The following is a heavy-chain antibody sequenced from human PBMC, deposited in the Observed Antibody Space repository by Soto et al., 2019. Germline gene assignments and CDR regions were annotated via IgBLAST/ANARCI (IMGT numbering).Heavy chain of an antibody. Sequence: VESLKIPRQGSGYRFTSSWMDWVRQMPGKGLEWLGNDYPTDSDVRYSPSFEGRVTISADNSINNAYLHLLNLKASDTAINYWTKGATSPFYSSGERTRLTVSS. D-gene: IGHD3-16*01. J-gene: IGHJ4*02. CDR1: GYRFTSSW. V-gene: IGHV5-51*01. CDR3: TKGATSPFYS. CDR2: DYPTDSDV.